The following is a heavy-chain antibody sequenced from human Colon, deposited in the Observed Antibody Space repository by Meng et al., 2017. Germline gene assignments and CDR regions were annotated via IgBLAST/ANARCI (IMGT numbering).Heavy chain of an antibody. V-gene: IGHV3-7*01. CDR2: IKEEETEK. Sequence: GESLKISCAASGFTFSSYWMTWVRPAPGKGLEWVANIKEEETEKYHVDSGKGRFTISRDNAKNSLYLQMNSLRAEDTAVSFCARGGIAWSEAVHWCQGTLVTVSS. CDR3: ARGGIAWSEAVH. J-gene: IGHJ4*02. D-gene: IGHD2-8*02. CDR1: GFTFSSYW.